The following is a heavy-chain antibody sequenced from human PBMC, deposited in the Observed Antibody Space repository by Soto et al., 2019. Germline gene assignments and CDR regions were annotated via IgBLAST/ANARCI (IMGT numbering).Heavy chain of an antibody. J-gene: IGHJ6*02. V-gene: IGHV4-39*01. CDR2: IYYSGST. D-gene: IGHD3-3*01. CDR1: GGSIRSSSSY. Sequence: QLQLQESGPGLVKHSETLSLTCTVSGGSIRSSSSYWDWIRQPPGKGLEWIGSIYYSGSTYYNPSLKSRVIISMDKSKNQFSLNVSSVTAADKAVYYCARRRGVVQDGMDVWGQGTTVIVSS. CDR3: ARRRGVVQDGMDV.